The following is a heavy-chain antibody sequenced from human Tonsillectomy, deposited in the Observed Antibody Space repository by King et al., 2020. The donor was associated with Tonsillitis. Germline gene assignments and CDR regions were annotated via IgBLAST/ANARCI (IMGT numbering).Heavy chain of an antibody. CDR3: AKXLXXXTAIPGNYFXY. V-gene: IGHV3-23*04. CDR2: ISGSGGTP. J-gene: IGHJ4*01. Sequence: VQLVESGGVLVQTGGSLRLSCAASGFTFSSYAMSWVRQAPGKGLEWVSAISGSGGTPYYADSVKGRFTISRDNSKNTLYLQMNSLRAEDTAVFYCAKXLXXXTAIPGNYFXYWGXGTLVTVSS. CDR1: GFTFSSYA. D-gene: IGHD2-21*02.